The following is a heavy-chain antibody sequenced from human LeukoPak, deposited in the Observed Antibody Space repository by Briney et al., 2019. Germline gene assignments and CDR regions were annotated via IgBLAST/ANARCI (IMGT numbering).Heavy chain of an antibody. CDR2: IRYDGSNK. CDR1: GFTFSSYG. D-gene: IGHD3-22*01. J-gene: IGHJ4*02. V-gene: IGHV3-30*02. Sequence: PGGSLRLSCAASGFTFSSYGMHWVRQAPGKGLEWVAFIRYDGSNKYYADSVKGRFTISRDNSKNTLYLQMNSLRAEDTAVYYCAKCSPMYYYDTQERYYFDYWGQGTLVTVSS. CDR3: AKCSPMYYYDTQERYYFDY.